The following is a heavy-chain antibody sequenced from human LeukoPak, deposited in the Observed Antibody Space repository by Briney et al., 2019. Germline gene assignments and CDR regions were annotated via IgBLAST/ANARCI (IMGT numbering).Heavy chain of an antibody. J-gene: IGHJ4*02. V-gene: IGHV3-11*01. Sequence: GGSLRLSCAASGFTFSDHYMSWVRQAPGKGLEWVSYISSSGNSIDYADSVKGRFSISRDNAKNSLYLQMNSLRAEDTAVYYRARGTDYWGQGTLVTVSS. CDR2: ISSSGNSI. CDR1: GFTFSDHY. CDR3: ARGTDY.